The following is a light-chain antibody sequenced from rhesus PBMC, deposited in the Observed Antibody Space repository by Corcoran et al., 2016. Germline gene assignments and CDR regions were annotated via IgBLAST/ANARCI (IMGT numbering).Light chain of an antibody. V-gene: IGLV2-32*01. J-gene: IGLJ1*01. CDR3: CSYAGNDMVYV. Sequence: QTALTQPRSVSGSPGPSVPISCAGTNTDIGYYNLVSWYQHRPGTAPRLIIFDVTKRPSGGSDRLSGSKSANTAALTSAGLQAEDEAAYFCCSYAGNDMVYVFGGGTRLTVL. CDR1: NTDIGYYNL. CDR2: DVT.